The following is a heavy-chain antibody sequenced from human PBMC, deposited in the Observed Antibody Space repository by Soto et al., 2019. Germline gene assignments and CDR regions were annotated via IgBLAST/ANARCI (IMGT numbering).Heavy chain of an antibody. CDR2: IGPYGNSK. CDR1: GFSFRDYF. D-gene: IGHD2-2*02. CDR3: ARDDYTYGVY. Sequence: GSLRLSCAASGFSFRDYFMSWMRQAPGKGLEWVAYIGPYGNSKYYADSVKGRFTISRDDATNSLYLHMNSLRAEDTAVYYCARDDYTYGVYWGQGTPVTVSS. V-gene: IGHV3-11*01. J-gene: IGHJ4*02.